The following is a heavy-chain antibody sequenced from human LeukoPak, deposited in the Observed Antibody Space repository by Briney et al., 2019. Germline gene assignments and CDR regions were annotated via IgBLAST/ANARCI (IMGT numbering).Heavy chain of an antibody. V-gene: IGHV4-39*07. D-gene: IGHD5-18*01. CDR3: ARARRRYSYGEYFQH. CDR1: GGSISSSSYY. Sequence: ASETLSLTCTVSGGSISSSSYYWGWIRQPPGKGLEWIGSIYYSGSTYYNPSLKSRVTISVDTSKNQFSLKLSSVTAADTAVYYCARARRRYSYGEYFQHWGQGTLVTVSS. CDR2: IYYSGST. J-gene: IGHJ1*01.